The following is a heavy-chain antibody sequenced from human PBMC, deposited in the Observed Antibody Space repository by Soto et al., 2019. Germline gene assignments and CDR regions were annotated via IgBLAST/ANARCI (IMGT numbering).Heavy chain of an antibody. CDR2: IYPGDSDT. Sequence: GESLKISCMGSGYKVSTWHNFSSYWIAWVRQMPGEGLEWMGIIYPGDSDTRYSPSFQAQVTISADKSITTAYLQWSSLKASDTPMYYCARALKDTVMAHHVFDIWGQGTMVPVSS. V-gene: IGHV5-51*01. CDR1: GYKVSTWHNFSSYW. J-gene: IGHJ3*02. D-gene: IGHD5-18*01. CDR3: ARALKDTVMAHHVFDI.